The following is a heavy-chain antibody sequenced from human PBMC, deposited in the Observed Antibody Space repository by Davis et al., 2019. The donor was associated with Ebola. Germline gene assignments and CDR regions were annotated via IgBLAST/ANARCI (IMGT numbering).Heavy chain of an antibody. J-gene: IGHJ6*02. Sequence: GGSLRLSCAASGFTFSSYRMSWVRQAPGKGLEWVANIKQDGSEKYYVDSVKGRFTISRDNAKNSLYLQMNSLRAEDTAVYYCARDQYYCGLDVWGQGTTVTVSS. CDR2: IKQDGSEK. CDR1: GFTFSSYR. CDR3: ARDQYYCGLDV. V-gene: IGHV3-7*01.